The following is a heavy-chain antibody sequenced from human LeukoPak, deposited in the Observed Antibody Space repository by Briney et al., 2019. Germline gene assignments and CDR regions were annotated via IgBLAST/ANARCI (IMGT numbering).Heavy chain of an antibody. CDR1: GGTFSSYA. J-gene: IGHJ4*02. CDR2: IIPIFGTA. D-gene: IGHD3-10*01. Sequence: GASVKVSCKASGGTFSSYAISWVRQAPGQGLEWMGGIIPIFGTANYAQKFQGRVTITADESTSTAYMELSSLGSEDTAVYYCARQGGFGESLYYFDYWGQGTLVTVSS. V-gene: IGHV1-69*13. CDR3: ARQGGFGESLYYFDY.